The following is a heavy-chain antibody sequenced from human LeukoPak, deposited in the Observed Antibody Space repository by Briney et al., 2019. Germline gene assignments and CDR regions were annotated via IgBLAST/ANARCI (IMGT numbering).Heavy chain of an antibody. J-gene: IGHJ3*02. CDR1: GGSISSTTYY. V-gene: IGHV4-39*01. CDR3: ARHRRHYDILTGYYAGHFDI. Sequence: SETLSLTCSVSGGSISSTTYYWGWIRQPPGKGLEWIGSMSFIGSTYYNPSLKSRVTISVHMSKNHFSLKLSSVTAADTAVYYCARHRRHYDILTGYYAGHFDIWGQGTMVTVSS. D-gene: IGHD3-9*01. CDR2: MSFIGST.